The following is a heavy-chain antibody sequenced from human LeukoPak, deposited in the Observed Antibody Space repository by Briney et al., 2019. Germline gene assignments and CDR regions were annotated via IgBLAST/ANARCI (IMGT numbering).Heavy chain of an antibody. CDR1: GFTFSSYAM. CDR2: IYHSGST. J-gene: IGHJ3*02. D-gene: IGHD3-22*01. CDR3: ARDPPGSGYSPDAFDI. V-gene: IGHV4-4*02. Sequence: GSLRLSCAASGFTFSSYAMSWVRQAPGKGLEWIGEIYHSGSTNYNPSLKSRVTISVDKSKNQFSLKLSSVTAADTAVYYCARDPPGSGYSPDAFDIWGQGTMVTVSS.